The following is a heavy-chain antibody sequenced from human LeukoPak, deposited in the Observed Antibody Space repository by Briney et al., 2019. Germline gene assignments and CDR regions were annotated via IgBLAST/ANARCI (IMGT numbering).Heavy chain of an antibody. D-gene: IGHD6-13*01. CDR3: AKKAGAYSSSWRSYFDY. CDR1: GFTFSSYG. CDR2: IRYDGSHK. Sequence: GVSLRLSCAASGFTFSSYGMHWVRQAPGKGLEWVAFIRYDGSHKYYADSVKGRFTISRDNSKNTLYLQMNSLRAEDTAVYYCAKKAGAYSSSWRSYFDYWGQGTLVTVSS. J-gene: IGHJ4*02. V-gene: IGHV3-30*02.